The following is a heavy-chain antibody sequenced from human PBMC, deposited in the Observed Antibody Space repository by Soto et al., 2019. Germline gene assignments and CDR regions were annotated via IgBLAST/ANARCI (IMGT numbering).Heavy chain of an antibody. CDR2: IVPIYRTA. J-gene: IGHJ4*02. CDR3: VRDSGAKLSRS. D-gene: IGHD3-10*01. Sequence: SVKVSCKVSGGTFSSYRINWVRQAPGQGLEWVGGIVPIYRTADYAQKFQGRVTITADESARTSYMELRSLKYQDTAVYYCVRDSGAKLSRSWGQGTLVPDSS. CDR1: GGTFSSYR. V-gene: IGHV1-69*13.